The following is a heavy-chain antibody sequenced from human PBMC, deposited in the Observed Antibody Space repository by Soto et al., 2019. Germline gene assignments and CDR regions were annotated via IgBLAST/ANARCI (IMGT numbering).Heavy chain of an antibody. D-gene: IGHD6-13*01. CDR3: ARARKLEYSSSQDGDY. J-gene: IGHJ4*02. CDR2: INHSGST. V-gene: IGHV4-34*01. Sequence: PSETLSLTCAVYGGSFSGYYWSWIRQPPGKGLEWIGEINHSGSTNYNPSLKSRVTISVDTSKNQFSLKLSSVTAADTAVYYCARARKLEYSSSQDGDYWGQGTLVTVSS. CDR1: GGSFSGYY.